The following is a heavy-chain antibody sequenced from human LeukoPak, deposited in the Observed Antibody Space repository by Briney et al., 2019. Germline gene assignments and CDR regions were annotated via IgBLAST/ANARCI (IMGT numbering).Heavy chain of an antibody. CDR2: IYHSGST. D-gene: IGHD6-19*01. J-gene: IGHJ6*03. Sequence: SETLSLTCTVSGYSISSGYYWGWIRQPPGKGLEWIGSIYHSGSTYYNPSLKSRVTISVDTPKNQFSLKLSSVTAADTAVYYCARGIAVATDYYMDVWGKGTTVTVSS. CDR3: ARGIAVATDYYMDV. V-gene: IGHV4-38-2*02. CDR1: GYSISSGYY.